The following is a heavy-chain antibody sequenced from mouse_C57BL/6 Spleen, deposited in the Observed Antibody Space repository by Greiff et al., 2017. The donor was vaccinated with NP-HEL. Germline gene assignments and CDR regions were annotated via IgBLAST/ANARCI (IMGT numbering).Heavy chain of an antibody. Sequence: VQLKESGAELVKPGASVKLSCTASGFNIKDYYMHWVKQRTEQGLEWIGRIDPEDGEPKYAPKFQGKATITADTSSNTAYLQLSSLTSEDTAVYYCARIYYDYDVLGDWGQGTTLTVSS. CDR2: IDPEDGEP. CDR3: ARIYYDYDVLGD. D-gene: IGHD2-4*01. CDR1: GFNIKDYY. V-gene: IGHV14-2*01. J-gene: IGHJ2*01.